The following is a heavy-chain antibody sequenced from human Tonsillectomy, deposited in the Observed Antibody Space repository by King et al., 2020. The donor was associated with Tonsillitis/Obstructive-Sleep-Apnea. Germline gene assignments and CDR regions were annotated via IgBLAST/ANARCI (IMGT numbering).Heavy chain of an antibody. Sequence: VQLVQSGAEVKKPGESLKISCKGSGYSFTSYWIGWVRQMPGKGLEWMGIIYPGDSDTRYSPSFQGQVTISADKSISTAYLQWSSPKASDTAMYYCASGHYDFWSGYYAGDYWGQGTLVTVSS. D-gene: IGHD3-3*01. CDR3: ASGHYDFWSGYYAGDY. CDR1: GYSFTSYW. CDR2: IYPGDSDT. J-gene: IGHJ4*02. V-gene: IGHV5-51*01.